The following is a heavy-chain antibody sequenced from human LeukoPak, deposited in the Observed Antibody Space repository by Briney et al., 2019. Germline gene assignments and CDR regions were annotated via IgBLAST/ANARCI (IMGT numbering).Heavy chain of an antibody. V-gene: IGHV1-46*01. J-gene: IGHJ4*02. CDR2: INPSGGST. CDR3: ARGTYYYDSSGYPGFDY. Sequence: ASVKVSCKASGYSFTSYYMHWVRQAPGQGLEWMGIINPSGGSTRYAQKFQGRVTMTRDTSTSTVYTELSSLRSEDTAVYYCARGTYYYDSSGYPGFDYWGQGTLVTVSS. D-gene: IGHD3-22*01. CDR1: GYSFTSYY.